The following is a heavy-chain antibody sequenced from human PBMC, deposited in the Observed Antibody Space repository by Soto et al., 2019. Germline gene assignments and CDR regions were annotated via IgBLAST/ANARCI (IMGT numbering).Heavy chain of an antibody. CDR3: ARDLRTLYGMDV. Sequence: GGSLRLSCAASGFTFINFSMSWVRQAPGKGLEWVSALSGSGGSTYYADSVKGRFTISRDNSKNTLYLQMNSLRAEDTAVYYCARDLRTLYGMDVWGQGTTVTVS. CDR2: LSGSGGST. CDR1: GFTFINFS. J-gene: IGHJ6*02. V-gene: IGHV3-23*01.